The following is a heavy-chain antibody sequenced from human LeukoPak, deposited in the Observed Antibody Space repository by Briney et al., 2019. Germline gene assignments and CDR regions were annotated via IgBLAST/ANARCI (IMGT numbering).Heavy chain of an antibody. CDR2: IYYSGST. CDR1: GGSICSGGYY. CDR3: ARAVYDYIWGSYRFDH. J-gene: IGHJ4*02. D-gene: IGHD3-16*02. V-gene: IGHV4-31*03. Sequence: PSETLSLTCTVSGGSICSGGYYWSWIRQHPGKGLEWIGFIYYSGSTYYNPSLKSRVTFSVDTSKNQFSLKLSSVNAADTAVYYCARAVYDYIWGSYRFDHWSRGTLVTVSS.